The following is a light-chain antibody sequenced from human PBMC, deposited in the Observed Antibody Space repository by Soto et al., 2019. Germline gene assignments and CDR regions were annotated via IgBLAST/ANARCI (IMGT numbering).Light chain of an antibody. CDR2: TAS. V-gene: IGKV1-6*01. J-gene: IGKJ4*01. Sequence: AIEMAQSPSFPYACVGDRVTITCRASQGIRSELGWYPQTPGKAPNILIYTASTLQSGVPSRFRGSGSGTDFTLTISRLQPEDVATYDCIQDYNYPLTFGGGTQVEIK. CDR3: IQDYNYPLT. CDR1: QGIRSE.